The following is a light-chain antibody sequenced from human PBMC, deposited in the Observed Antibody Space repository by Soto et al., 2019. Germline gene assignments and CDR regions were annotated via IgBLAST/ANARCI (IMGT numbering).Light chain of an antibody. CDR3: MQATHWPPYT. J-gene: IGKJ2*01. Sequence: EVVMTQSPRNLPVTLGQPASISCWSSQGLVYSDGNTYLNWFQQRPGHYPRRLLYKVSFRDSGVPDRFSGSGSGTAFTLTISRVEAEDVGIYYCMQATHWPPYTFGQGTKLEIK. CDR1: QGLVYSDGNTY. V-gene: IGKV2-30*01. CDR2: KVS.